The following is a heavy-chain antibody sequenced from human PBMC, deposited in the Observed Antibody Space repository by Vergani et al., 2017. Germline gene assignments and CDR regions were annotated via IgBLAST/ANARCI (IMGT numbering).Heavy chain of an antibody. J-gene: IGHJ5*02. Sequence: QVQLQESGPGLVKPSETLSLTCTVSGGSISSSSYYWGWIRQPPGKGLEWIGSIYYSGSTYYNPSLKSRVTISVDTSKNQFSLKLSSVTAADTAVYYCARDRSWYCSGGSCPDNWFDPWGQGTLVTVSS. D-gene: IGHD2-15*01. CDR3: ARDRSWYCSGGSCPDNWFDP. CDR2: IYYSGST. V-gene: IGHV4-39*07. CDR1: GGSISSSSYY.